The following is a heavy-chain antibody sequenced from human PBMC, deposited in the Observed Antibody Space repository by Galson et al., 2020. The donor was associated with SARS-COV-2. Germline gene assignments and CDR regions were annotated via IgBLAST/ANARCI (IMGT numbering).Heavy chain of an antibody. J-gene: IGHJ4*02. CDR2: IYHSGNT. Sequence: TCAVSGYSISSGYHWGWIRQPPGKGLECIGSIYHSGNTYYNPSLESRVTISVDTSKNQFSLKLRSVTAADTAVYYCARGNEFRPYSAFKNWGQGILVTVSS. D-gene: IGHD1-26*01. V-gene: IGHV4-38-2*01. CDR3: ARGNEFRPYSAFKN. CDR1: GYSISSGYH.